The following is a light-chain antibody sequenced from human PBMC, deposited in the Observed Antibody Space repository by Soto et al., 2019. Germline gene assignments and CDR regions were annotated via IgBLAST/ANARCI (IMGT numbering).Light chain of an antibody. CDR1: NSNSGSHS. Sequence: QSVLTQPPSASGAPGQTVTISCSGTNSNSGSHSGNWYRQLPGTAPKVFMFSNDERPSWVPDRFSGSKSGTSASLTITGLQAEEEDDYYCTAWDTSITGHLVFGGGTKLTVL. CDR3: TAWDTSITGHLV. J-gene: IGLJ2*01. V-gene: IGLV1-44*01. CDR2: SND.